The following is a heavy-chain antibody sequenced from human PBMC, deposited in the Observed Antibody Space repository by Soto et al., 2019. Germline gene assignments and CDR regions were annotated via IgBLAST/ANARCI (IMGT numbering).Heavy chain of an antibody. J-gene: IGHJ4*02. Sequence: EVPVVESGGGLIQPGGSLRLSCVVSGFTVSSTNYMSWVRQAPGKGLEWVSVIYSGGTTFYADSVKGRFTISRDNSKNTLYLQMNSLRAEDTAMYYCHGYGYWGQGTLVTVSS. D-gene: IGHD5-12*01. CDR1: GFTVSSTNY. V-gene: IGHV3-53*01. CDR2: IYSGGTT. CDR3: HGYGY.